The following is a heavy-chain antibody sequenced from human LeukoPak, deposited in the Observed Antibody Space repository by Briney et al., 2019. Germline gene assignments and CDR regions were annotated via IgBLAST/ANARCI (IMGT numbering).Heavy chain of an antibody. Sequence: PSETLSLTCAVYGGSFSGYYWGWIRQPPGKGLEWIGEINHSGSTNYNPSLKSRVTISVDTSKNQFSLKLSSVTAADTAVYYCARGGNYYYENDAFDIWGQGTMVTVSS. J-gene: IGHJ3*02. CDR3: ARGGNYYYENDAFDI. V-gene: IGHV4-34*01. CDR2: INHSGST. CDR1: GGSFSGYY. D-gene: IGHD1-26*01.